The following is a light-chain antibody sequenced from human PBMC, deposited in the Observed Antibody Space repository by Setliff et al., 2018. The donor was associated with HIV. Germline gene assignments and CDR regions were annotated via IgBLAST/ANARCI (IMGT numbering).Light chain of an antibody. V-gene: IGLV2-14*01. CDR2: EVS. CDR1: NSDVGGYNY. Sequence: QSVLTQPRSVSGSPGQSVTISCTGSNSDVGGYNYVSWYQQHPGKVPKLMIYEVSNRPSGVSNRFSASKSGSTASLTISGLQAEDEADYYCSSYAITNTLPFGTGTKVTVL. J-gene: IGLJ1*01. CDR3: SSYAITNTLP.